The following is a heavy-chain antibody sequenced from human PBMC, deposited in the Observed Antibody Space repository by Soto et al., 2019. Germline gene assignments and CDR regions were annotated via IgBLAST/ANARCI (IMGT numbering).Heavy chain of an antibody. CDR1: GDSVSSNSVA. CDR2: TNYRAKWYN. J-gene: IGHJ3*02. Sequence: SQTLSLSCGISGDSVSSNSVAWYWSRQSTSRGLEWLGRTNYRAKWYNGYAVSVKRRMIITPDTSKNQVSLQLDSVTPEDTAVYFCGRGWLLRGLDIWGQGTMVSVSS. D-gene: IGHD5-12*01. CDR3: GRGWLLRGLDI. V-gene: IGHV6-1*01.